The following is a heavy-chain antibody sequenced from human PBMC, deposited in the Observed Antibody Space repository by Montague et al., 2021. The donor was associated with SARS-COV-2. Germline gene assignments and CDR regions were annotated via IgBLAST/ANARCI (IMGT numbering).Heavy chain of an antibody. CDR3: ARESGDTAMVGGMDV. CDR1: GFTFSSYW. D-gene: IGHD5-18*01. J-gene: IGHJ6*02. CDR2: IKQDGSEK. V-gene: IGHV3-7*03. Sequence: SLRLSCAASGFTFSSYWMSWVRQAPGKELEWVANIKQDGSEKYYVDSVKGRFTISRDNAKNSLYLQMNSLRAEDTAVYYCARESGDTAMVGGMDVWGQGTTVTVSS.